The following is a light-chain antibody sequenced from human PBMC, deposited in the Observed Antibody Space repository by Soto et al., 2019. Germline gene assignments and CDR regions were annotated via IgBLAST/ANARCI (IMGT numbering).Light chain of an antibody. J-gene: IGKJ4*01. CDR3: QQSYRTPLT. V-gene: IGKV1-39*01. Sequence: DMEMTQSPSSLSASVGDRVTITCRASQSITNYLNWYQHKPGKVPKLLIYAASSLQSGVPRRFRGSGSGTDFTLTSTSLRHEDFATYYCQQSYRTPLTFGGGTKIEIK. CDR1: QSITNY. CDR2: AAS.